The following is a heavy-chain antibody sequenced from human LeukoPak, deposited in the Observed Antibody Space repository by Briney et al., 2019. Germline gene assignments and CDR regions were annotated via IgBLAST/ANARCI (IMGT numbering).Heavy chain of an antibody. D-gene: IGHD6-6*01. V-gene: IGHV1-18*01. CDR3: ARRSSSSGREGFDY. CDR1: GYTFTSYG. J-gene: IGHJ4*02. CDR2: ISAYNGNT. Sequence: GASVKVSCKASGYTFTSYGISWVRQPPGQGLEWMGWISAYNGNTNYAQKLQGRVTMTTDTSTSTAYMELRSLRSDDTAVYYCARRSSSSGREGFDYWGQGTLVTVSS.